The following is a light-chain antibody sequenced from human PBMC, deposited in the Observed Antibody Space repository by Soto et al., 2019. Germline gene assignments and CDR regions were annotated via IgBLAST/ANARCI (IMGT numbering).Light chain of an antibody. CDR3: QHYNSYSEA. CDR1: QTISSW. J-gene: IGKJ1*01. V-gene: IGKV1-5*03. CDR2: KAS. Sequence: IQMTQSPSSVSASVGDRFTITCRASQTISSWLAWYQQKPGKAPKLLIYKASTLKSGVPSRFSGSGSGTEFTLTISSLQPDDFATYYCQHYNSYSEAFGQGTKVDIK.